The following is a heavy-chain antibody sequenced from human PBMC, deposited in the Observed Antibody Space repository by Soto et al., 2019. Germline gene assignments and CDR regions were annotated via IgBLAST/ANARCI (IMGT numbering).Heavy chain of an antibody. V-gene: IGHV4-39*01. Sequence: QLQLQESGPGLVKPSETLSLTCTVSGGSISSSSYYWGWIRQPPGKGLEWIGSIYYSGSTYYNPSLKCRVTISVDTSKNQFSLKLSSVTAADTAVYYCARRRGYDSSGYYYPFDYWGQGTLVTVSS. CDR2: IYYSGST. CDR3: ARRRGYDSSGYYYPFDY. D-gene: IGHD3-22*01. CDR1: GGSISSSSYY. J-gene: IGHJ4*02.